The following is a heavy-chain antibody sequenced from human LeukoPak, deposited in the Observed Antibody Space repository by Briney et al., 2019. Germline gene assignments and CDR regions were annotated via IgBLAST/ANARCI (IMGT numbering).Heavy chain of an antibody. D-gene: IGHD3-22*01. Sequence: ASVKVSCKASGYAFSGYYMHWVRQAPGQGLEWMGWINPSNGGTNYARNFQGRVTMTRGTSISTAYMELSSLTSDDTAVYYCARGPTYYDSSGYRLEYWGQGTLVTVSS. CDR1: GYAFSGYY. J-gene: IGHJ4*02. CDR2: INPSNGGT. CDR3: ARGPTYYDSSGYRLEY. V-gene: IGHV1-2*02.